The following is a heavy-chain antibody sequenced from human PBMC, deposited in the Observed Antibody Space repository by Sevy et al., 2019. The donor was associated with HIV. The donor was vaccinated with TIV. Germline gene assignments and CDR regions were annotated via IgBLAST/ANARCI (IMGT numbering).Heavy chain of an antibody. CDR1: GYTSTIYS. D-gene: IGHD5-18*01. Sequence: ASVKVSCKASGYTSTIYSMHWVRQAPGQGLEWMGWINPNSGGTNFAQKFQGRVTMTRDTSISTAYMELNRLRSDDTAVYYCARDLGRAYTYGFNYWGQGTLVTVSS. J-gene: IGHJ4*02. CDR2: INPNSGGT. CDR3: ARDLGRAYTYGFNY. V-gene: IGHV1-2*02.